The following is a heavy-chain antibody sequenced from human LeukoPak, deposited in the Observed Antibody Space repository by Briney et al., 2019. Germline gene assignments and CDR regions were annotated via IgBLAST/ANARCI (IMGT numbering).Heavy chain of an antibody. CDR3: ARDGTSRDGYNYYYFDY. Sequence: GRSLRLSCAASGFTFSSYAMHWVRQAPGKGLEWVAVISYDGSNKYYADSVKGRFTISRDNSKNTLYLQMNSLRAEDTAVYYCARDGTSRDGYNYYYFDYWGQGTLVTVSS. V-gene: IGHV3-30*01. CDR2: ISYDGSNK. D-gene: IGHD5-24*01. J-gene: IGHJ4*02. CDR1: GFTFSSYA.